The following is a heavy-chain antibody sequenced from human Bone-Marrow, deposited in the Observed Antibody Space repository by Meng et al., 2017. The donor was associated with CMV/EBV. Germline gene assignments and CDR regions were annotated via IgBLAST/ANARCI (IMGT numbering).Heavy chain of an antibody. CDR3: SRGRDGYNFDY. J-gene: IGHJ4*02. Sequence: CAASGFTFSSYAMHWVRQAPGKGLEYVSAISSNGGNTFYAKSVKGRFTISRDNSKNTLFLQMGSLRADDMAMYYCSRGRDGYNFDYWGRGTLVTVSS. CDR2: ISSNGGNT. D-gene: IGHD5-24*01. CDR1: GFTFSSYA. V-gene: IGHV3-64*01.